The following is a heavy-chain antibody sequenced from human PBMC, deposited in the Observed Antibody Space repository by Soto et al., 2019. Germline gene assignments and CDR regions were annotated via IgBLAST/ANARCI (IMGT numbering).Heavy chain of an antibody. CDR3: TRYYYASSGYYVY. V-gene: IGHV3-49*04. D-gene: IGHD3-22*01. CDR1: GFNFGNYA. CDR2: IRSETYGGTP. J-gene: IGHJ4*02. Sequence: GGSLRLSCTGSGFNFGNYAMSWVRQAPGKGPEWVGFIRSETYGGTPDYAASLRGRFTISRDGSKSIAYLEINSLQTDDTAVYCCTRYYYASSGYYVYWGQGTLVTVSS.